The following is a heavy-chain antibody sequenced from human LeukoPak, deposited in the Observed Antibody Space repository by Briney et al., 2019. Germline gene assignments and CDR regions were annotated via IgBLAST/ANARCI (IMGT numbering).Heavy chain of an antibody. V-gene: IGHV4-34*01. CDR2: INHSGST. CDR3: ARGVMTDYAFDI. Sequence: PSETLSLTCAVYGGSFSGYYWSWIRQPPGKGLEWIGEINHSGSTNYNPSLKSRVTISVDTSKNQFSLKLSSVTAADTAVYYCARGVMTDYAFDIWGQGTMVTVSS. J-gene: IGHJ3*02. CDR1: GGSFSGYY.